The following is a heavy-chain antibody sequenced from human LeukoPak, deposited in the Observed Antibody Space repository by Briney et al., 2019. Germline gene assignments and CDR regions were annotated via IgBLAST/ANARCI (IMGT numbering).Heavy chain of an antibody. V-gene: IGHV3-21*01. CDR1: GFTFSSYS. D-gene: IGHD1-7*01. J-gene: IGHJ4*02. CDR3: ASRTGTLDY. CDR2: ISSSSSYI. Sequence: PGRSLRLSCAASGFTFSSYSMNWVRQAPGKWLEWVSSISSSSSYIYYADSVKGRFTISRDNAKNSLYLQMNSLRAEDTAVYYCASRTGTLDYWGQGTLVTVSS.